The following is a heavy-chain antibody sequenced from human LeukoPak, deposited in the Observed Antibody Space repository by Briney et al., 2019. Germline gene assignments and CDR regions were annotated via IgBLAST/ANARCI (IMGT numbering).Heavy chain of an antibody. CDR2: ISSSSSYI. CDR1: GFSFSTYG. D-gene: IGHD6-19*01. V-gene: IGHV3-21*01. CDR3: ARVAQWNFDY. Sequence: PGRSLRLSCAASGFSFSTYGMHWVRQAPGKGLEWVSSISSSSSYIYYADSVKGRFTISRDNAKNSLYLQMNSLRAEDTAVYYCARVAQWNFDYWGQGTLVTVSS. J-gene: IGHJ4*02.